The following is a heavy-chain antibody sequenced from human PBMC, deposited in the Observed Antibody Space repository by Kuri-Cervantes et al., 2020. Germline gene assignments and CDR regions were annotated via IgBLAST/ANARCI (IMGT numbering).Heavy chain of an antibody. CDR2: MNHRGST. CDR1: DGSFSGSS. V-gene: IGHV4-34*01. J-gene: IGHJ6*03. Sequence: SETLSLTCAVYDGSFSGSSWTWIRQPAGKGLEWIGEMNHRGSTNYNPSLKSRVTISVDTSKNQFSLKLSSVTAAHTAVYYCARASGPLYYYDSSGYSGGYYYMDVWGKGTTVTVSS. CDR3: ARASGPLYYYDSSGYSGGYYYMDV. D-gene: IGHD3-22*01.